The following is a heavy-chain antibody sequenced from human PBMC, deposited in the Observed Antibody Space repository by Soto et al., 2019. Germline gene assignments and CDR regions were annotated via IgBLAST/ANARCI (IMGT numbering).Heavy chain of an antibody. CDR2: IFPNSGAT. Sequence: ASVKVSCKASGYVFTGFYLHWVRQAPGQGLEWMGWIFPNSGATNYAQKFQGRVTLTRDTSLSTGYMDLTRLTSDDTAVYYCARVKLAGRGGFDYWGLGTLVTVSS. D-gene: IGHD2-15*01. J-gene: IGHJ4*02. CDR1: GYVFTGFY. CDR3: ARVKLAGRGGFDY. V-gene: IGHV1-2*02.